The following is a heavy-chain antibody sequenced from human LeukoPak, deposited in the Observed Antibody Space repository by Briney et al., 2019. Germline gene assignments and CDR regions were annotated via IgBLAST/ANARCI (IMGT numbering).Heavy chain of an antibody. J-gene: IGHJ4*02. D-gene: IGHD3-3*01. CDR1: GYTFTGYY. CDR3: ARDPPNYDFWSGYYLDY. CDR2: INPNSGGT. Sequence: ASVKVSCKASGYTFTGYYMHWVRQAPGQGLEWMGWINPNSGGTNYAQKFQGRVTMTRDTSISTAYMELSWLRSDDTAVYYCARDPPNYDFWSGYYLDYWGQGTLVTVSS. V-gene: IGHV1-2*02.